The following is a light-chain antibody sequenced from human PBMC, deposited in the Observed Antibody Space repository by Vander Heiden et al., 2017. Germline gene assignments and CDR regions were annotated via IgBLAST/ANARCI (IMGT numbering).Light chain of an antibody. Sequence: SALTQPRSVSGPPGQSVTISCTGTSSDVGGYNYVSWYQQHPGKAPKLMIYDVSKRPSGVPDRFSGSKSGNTASLTISALQAEDEADYYCSSYAGSYTCVFGGGTKLTVL. CDR3: SSYAGSYTCV. CDR1: SSDVGGYNY. CDR2: DVS. V-gene: IGLV2-11*01. J-gene: IGLJ3*02.